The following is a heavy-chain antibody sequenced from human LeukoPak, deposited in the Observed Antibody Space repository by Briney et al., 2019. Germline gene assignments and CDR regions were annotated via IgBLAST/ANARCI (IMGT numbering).Heavy chain of an antibody. D-gene: IGHD4-17*01. V-gene: IGHV3-66*01. Sequence: GGSLRLSCTASGLSFSGNYWHWVRQAPGKALEWVSIIYSDGKTLYTKSVKGRLTFSRDKSKNTFYLQMNSLRAEDTAVYFCTYGDYPLTYWGQGTLVTVSS. CDR1: GLSFSGNY. CDR2: IYSDGKT. J-gene: IGHJ4*02. CDR3: TYGDYPLTY.